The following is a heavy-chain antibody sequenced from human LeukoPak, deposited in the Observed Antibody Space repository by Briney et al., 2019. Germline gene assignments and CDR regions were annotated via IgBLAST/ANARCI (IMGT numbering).Heavy chain of an antibody. Sequence: SETLSLTCTVSGASISSYYWSWIRLPPGKGLQWIGHIYYTGSTNYHPSLKSRVTMSVHTSKNQFSLNLNSVTAADTAVYYCARSIGYDSGWYAVDYWGQGTLVTVSP. J-gene: IGHJ4*02. V-gene: IGHV4-59*01. CDR1: GASISSYY. CDR3: ARSIGYDSGWYAVDY. CDR2: IYYTGST. D-gene: IGHD6-19*01.